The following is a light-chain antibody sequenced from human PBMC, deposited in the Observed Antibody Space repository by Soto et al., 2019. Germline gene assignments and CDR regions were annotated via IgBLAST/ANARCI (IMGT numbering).Light chain of an antibody. CDR3: SSYTDINTRACV. J-gene: IGLJ1*01. CDR2: EVT. CDR1: SGDIGSYNR. Sequence: QSVLTQPASVSGSPGQSITISCTGNSGDIGSYNRVSCYQHHPGKAPKLIIYEVTDRPSGLSNRFSGSKSGNTASLTTSRLQAEYVAEYYCSSYTDINTRACVFGTGTKVTVL. V-gene: IGLV2-14*01.